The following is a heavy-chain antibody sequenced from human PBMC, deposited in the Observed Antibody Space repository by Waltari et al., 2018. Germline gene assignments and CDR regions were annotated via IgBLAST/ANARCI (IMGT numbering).Heavy chain of an antibody. J-gene: IGHJ6*02. Sequence: QVQLQQWGAGLLKPSETLSLTCAVYGGSFSGYYWSWIRPPPGTGPEWSGEINHSGSTNYNPSLKSRVTISVDTSKNQFSLKLSSVTAADTAVYYCASRVRRYCSSTSCFRYYYYGMDVWGQGTTVTVSS. V-gene: IGHV4-34*01. CDR1: GGSFSGYY. CDR2: INHSGST. D-gene: IGHD2-2*01. CDR3: ASRVRRYCSSTSCFRYYYYGMDV.